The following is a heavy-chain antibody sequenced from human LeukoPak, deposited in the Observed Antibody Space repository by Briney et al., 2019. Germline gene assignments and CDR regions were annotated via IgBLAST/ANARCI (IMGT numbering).Heavy chain of an antibody. J-gene: IGHJ3*02. Sequence: GGSLRLSCAASGFTFDDYAMHWVRQVPGKGLEWVSLISGGGGSTYFEDSVRGRFTISRDNSENSLNLQMNSLRTEDTALYYCAKDECSGGSCYLGAFDIWGQGTMVTVSS. CDR1: GFTFDDYA. CDR3: AKDECSGGSCYLGAFDI. D-gene: IGHD2-15*01. V-gene: IGHV3-43*02. CDR2: ISGGGGST.